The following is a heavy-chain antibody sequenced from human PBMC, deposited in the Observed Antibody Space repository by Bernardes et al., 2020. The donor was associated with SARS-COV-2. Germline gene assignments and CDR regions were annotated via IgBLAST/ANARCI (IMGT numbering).Heavy chain of an antibody. J-gene: IGHJ5*02. CDR1: GYTFTGYY. D-gene: IGHD3-10*01. V-gene: IGHV1-2*02. Sequence: ASVKVSCKASGYTFTGYYMHWVRQAPGQGLEWMGWINPNSGVSNYAQKFQGRVTMTRDTSISTAYMELSRLRSDDTAVYYCARDPGSGSYYVPYNWFDPWGQGTLVTVSS. CDR3: ARDPGSGSYYVPYNWFDP. CDR2: INPNSGVS.